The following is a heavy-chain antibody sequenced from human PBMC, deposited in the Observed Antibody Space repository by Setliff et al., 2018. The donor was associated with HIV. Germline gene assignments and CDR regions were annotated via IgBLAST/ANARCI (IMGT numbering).Heavy chain of an antibody. CDR3: ARDVYYGAGSLLHYYYLDL. CDR1: GFTFSDFY. D-gene: IGHD3-10*01. V-gene: IGHV3-11*05. CDR2: INSGSNYT. Sequence: GGSLRLSCKASGFTFSDFYMTWIRQAPGKGLEWVSDINSGSNYTTYADSVKGRFTVSRDNAKNALYLQMNGLRVEDTAVYYCARDVYYGAGSLLHYYYLDLWGKGTAVTVSS. J-gene: IGHJ6*03.